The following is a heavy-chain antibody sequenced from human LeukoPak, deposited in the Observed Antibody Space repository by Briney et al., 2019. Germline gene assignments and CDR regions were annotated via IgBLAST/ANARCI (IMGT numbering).Heavy chain of an antibody. Sequence: PGRSLRLSCAASAFTFSSYGMHWVRQAPGKGLEWAAAISYDGSNKYYADSVKGRFTISRDNSKNTLYLQMNSLRAEDTAVYYCAKDKAAAGIDYWGQGTLVTVSS. D-gene: IGHD6-13*01. J-gene: IGHJ4*02. V-gene: IGHV3-30*18. CDR2: ISYDGSNK. CDR3: AKDKAAAGIDY. CDR1: AFTFSSYG.